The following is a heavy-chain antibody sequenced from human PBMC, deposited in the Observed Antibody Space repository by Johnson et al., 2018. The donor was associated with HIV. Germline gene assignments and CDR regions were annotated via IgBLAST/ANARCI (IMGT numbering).Heavy chain of an antibody. Sequence: QVQLVESGGGVVQPGRSLRLSCAASGITFSDYAIHWVRQAPGKGLEWVAVISYDGSNKYYADSVKDRFTISRDNSKNTLYLQMNSLRAEDTAVYYCAKEFRLGYPPQIGAFDIWGQGTMVTVSS. CDR1: GITFSDYA. D-gene: IGHD3-9*01. V-gene: IGHV3-30-3*01. CDR3: AKEFRLGYPPQIGAFDI. CDR2: ISYDGSNK. J-gene: IGHJ3*02.